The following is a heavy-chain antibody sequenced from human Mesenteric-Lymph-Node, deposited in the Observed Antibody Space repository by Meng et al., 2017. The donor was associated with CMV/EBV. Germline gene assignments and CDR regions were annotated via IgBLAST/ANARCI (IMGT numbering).Heavy chain of an antibody. CDR1: RYSFTSCA. Sequence: CEASRYSFTSCAMDWVRQAPGQGLEWMGWINTNTGNPTYAQGFTGRFVFSLDTSVSTAYLQISSLKAEDTAVYYCARVSATTDLGIDYWGQGTLVTVSS. J-gene: IGHJ4*02. V-gene: IGHV7-4-1*02. CDR3: ARVSATTDLGIDY. D-gene: IGHD5-12*01. CDR2: INTNTGNP.